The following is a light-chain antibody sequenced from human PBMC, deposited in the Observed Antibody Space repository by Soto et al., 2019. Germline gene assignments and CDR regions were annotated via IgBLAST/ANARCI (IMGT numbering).Light chain of an antibody. CDR2: GAS. Sequence: EIVLTQSRGTLSVSPGERATPSCRASQSVSSNLAWYQQKPGQAPRLLIYGASTRATGIPARFSGSGSGTEFTLTISSLQSEDFAVYYCQQYNNWPRTFGQGTKVDIK. CDR3: QQYNNWPRT. V-gene: IGKV3-15*01. J-gene: IGKJ1*01. CDR1: QSVSSN.